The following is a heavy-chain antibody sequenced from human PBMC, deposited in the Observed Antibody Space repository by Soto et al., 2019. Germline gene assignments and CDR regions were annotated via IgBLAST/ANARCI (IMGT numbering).Heavy chain of an antibody. D-gene: IGHD2-2*01. CDR1: GGSFSGYY. J-gene: IGHJ6*03. Sequence: SETLSITCAVYGGSFSGYYWSWIRQPPGKGLEWIGEINHSGSTNYNPSLKSRVTISVDTSKNQFSLKLSSVTAADTAVYYCARGPLYQLLPEDYYYMDVWGKGTTVTVSS. CDR3: ARGPLYQLLPEDYYYMDV. CDR2: INHSGST. V-gene: IGHV4-34*01.